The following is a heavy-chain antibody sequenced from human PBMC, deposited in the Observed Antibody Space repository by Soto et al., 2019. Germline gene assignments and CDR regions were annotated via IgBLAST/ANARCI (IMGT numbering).Heavy chain of an antibody. D-gene: IGHD6-13*01. V-gene: IGHV4-59*01. CDR3: ARVEAAGTLDY. J-gene: IGHJ4*02. CDR2: IYYSGST. Sequence: QVQLQESGPGLVKPSETLSLTCTVSGGSISSYYWSWIRQPPGKGLEWIGHIYYSGSTNYNPSLKSRVTISVDTSKNQFSLKLSSVTAADTAVYYCARVEAAGTLDYWGQGTLVTVSS. CDR1: GGSISSYY.